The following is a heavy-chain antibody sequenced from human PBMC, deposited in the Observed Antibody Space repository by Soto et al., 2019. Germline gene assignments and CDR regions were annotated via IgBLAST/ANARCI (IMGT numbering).Heavy chain of an antibody. CDR1: GYTFTSYG. D-gene: IGHD2-15*01. V-gene: IGHV1-18*01. CDR3: ARATRLRLGWYFDL. CDR2: ISAYNGNT. J-gene: IGHJ2*01. Sequence: QVRLVQSGAEVKKPGASVKVSCKDSGYTFTSYGISWVRQAPGQGLEWMGWISAYNGNTNYAQKLQGRATMTTATTTSTAYMERRSLRSDYTAVYYCARATRLRLGWYFDLWGRGTLVTVSS.